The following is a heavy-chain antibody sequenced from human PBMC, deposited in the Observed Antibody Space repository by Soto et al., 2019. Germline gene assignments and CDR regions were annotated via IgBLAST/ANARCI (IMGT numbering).Heavy chain of an antibody. CDR1: GYTFTDYS. J-gene: IGHJ5*02. V-gene: IGHV1-2*02. Sequence: ASVKVSCKASGYTFTDYSMHWVRQAPGQGLEWMGWIYPDSGGTNYAQKFQGRVTMTRDTSIRTAYMELSRLRSDDTAVYYCAPSNGSLPFDPWGQGTLVTVSS. CDR3: APSNGSLPFDP. D-gene: IGHD1-26*01. CDR2: IYPDSGGT.